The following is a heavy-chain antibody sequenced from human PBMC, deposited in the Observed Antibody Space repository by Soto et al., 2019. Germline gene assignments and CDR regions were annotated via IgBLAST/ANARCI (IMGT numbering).Heavy chain of an antibody. CDR3: ARPYSSSWYWYFDL. D-gene: IGHD6-13*01. V-gene: IGHV3-11*01. CDR1: GFTFSDYY. CDR2: ISSSGSTI. Sequence: GGSLRLSCAASGFTFSDYYMSWIRQAPGKGLEWVSYISSSGSTIYYADSVKGRFTISRDNAKNSLYLQMNSLRAEDTAVYYCARPYSSSWYWYFDLWGRGTLVTVSS. J-gene: IGHJ2*01.